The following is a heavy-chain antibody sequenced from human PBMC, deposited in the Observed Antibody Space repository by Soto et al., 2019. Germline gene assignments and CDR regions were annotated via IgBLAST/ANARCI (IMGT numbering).Heavy chain of an antibody. Sequence: GGSLRLSCAASGFTFSSYAMNWVRQAPGKGLEWVSSITSSSYKYYADSVKGRFTISRDNAENAVFLEMNGLRADDTAVYYCARSYCIKGGCYSGVLWGQGSLVTVSS. CDR2: ITSSSYK. J-gene: IGHJ4*02. CDR1: GFTFSSYA. CDR3: ARSYCIKGGCYSGVL. D-gene: IGHD2-8*01. V-gene: IGHV3-21*01.